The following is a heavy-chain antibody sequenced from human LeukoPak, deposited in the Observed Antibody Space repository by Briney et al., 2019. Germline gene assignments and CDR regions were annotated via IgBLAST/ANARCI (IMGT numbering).Heavy chain of an antibody. J-gene: IGHJ6*02. D-gene: IGHD5-12*01. V-gene: IGHV4-28*03. Sequence: SETLSLTCAVSGYSISSSNWWGWIRQPPGKGLEWIGYIYYSGSTYYQPSLKSRVTMLVDTSKNQFSLRLSSVTAADAAVYYCARGRHEEATFRDYYYGLDVWGQGTTVTVSS. CDR2: IYYSGST. CDR3: ARGRHEEATFRDYYYGLDV. CDR1: GYSISSSNW.